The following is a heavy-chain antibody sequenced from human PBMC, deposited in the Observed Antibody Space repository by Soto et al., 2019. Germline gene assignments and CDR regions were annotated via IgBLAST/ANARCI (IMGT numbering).Heavy chain of an antibody. CDR1: GYTFTSYA. CDR3: AADYYDSSGYYYGEGYYYYGMDV. V-gene: IGHV1-3*01. J-gene: IGHJ6*02. CDR2: INAGNGNT. D-gene: IGHD3-22*01. Sequence: ASVKVSCKASGYTFTSYAMHWVRQAPGQRLEWMGWINAGNGNTKYSQKFQGRLTITRDTSASTAYMELSSLRSEDTAVYYCAADYYDSSGYYYGEGYYYYGMDVWGQGTTVTVSS.